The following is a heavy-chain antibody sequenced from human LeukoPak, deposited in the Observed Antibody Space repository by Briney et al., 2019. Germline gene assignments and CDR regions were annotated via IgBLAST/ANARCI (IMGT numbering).Heavy chain of an antibody. CDR2: INPSGGST. D-gene: IGHD4-17*01. V-gene: IGHV1-46*01. J-gene: IGHJ4*02. Sequence: ASVKVSCKASGYTFTSYYMHWVRQAPGQGLEWMGIINPSGGSTSYAQKFQGRVTMTRDTSMSTVYMELSSLRSEDTAVYYCARLEAHDYGDDYWGQGTLVTVSS. CDR1: GYTFTSYY. CDR3: ARLEAHDYGDDY.